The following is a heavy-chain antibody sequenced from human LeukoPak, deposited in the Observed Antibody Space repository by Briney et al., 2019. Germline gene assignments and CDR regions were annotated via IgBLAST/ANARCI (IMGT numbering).Heavy chain of an antibody. Sequence: ASVKVSCKASGYTFTSYDINWVRQATGQGLEWMGWMSPNSGNTGYAQKFQGRVTMTRNTSISTAYMELSSLRSEDTAVYYCARSLTMVRGVIIIGYWGQGTLVTVSS. CDR3: ARSLTMVRGVIIIGY. J-gene: IGHJ4*02. CDR2: MSPNSGNT. D-gene: IGHD3-10*01. CDR1: GYTFTSYD. V-gene: IGHV1-8*01.